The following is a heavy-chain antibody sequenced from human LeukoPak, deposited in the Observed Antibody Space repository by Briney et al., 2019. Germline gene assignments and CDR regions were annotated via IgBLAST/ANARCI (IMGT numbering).Heavy chain of an antibody. V-gene: IGHV3-21*01. J-gene: IGHJ3*02. CDR1: GFTFSSYS. Sequence: GGSLRLSCAASGFTFSSYSMNWVRQAPGKGLEWVSSISSSSSYIYYADSVKGRFTISRDNAKNSLYLQMNSLRAEDTAVYYCARDSSGWQYDAFDIWGQGTMVTVSS. CDR3: ARDSSGWQYDAFDI. CDR2: ISSSSSYI. D-gene: IGHD6-19*01.